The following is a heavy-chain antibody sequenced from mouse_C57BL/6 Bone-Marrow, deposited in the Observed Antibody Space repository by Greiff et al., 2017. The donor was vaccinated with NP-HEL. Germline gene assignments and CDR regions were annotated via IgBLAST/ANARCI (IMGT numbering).Heavy chain of an antibody. CDR3: AVYSNYDYFDY. Sequence: EVKVVESGAELVKPGASVKLSCTASGFNIKDYYMHWVKQRTEQGLEWIGRIDPEDGETKYAPKFQGKATITADTSSNTAYLQLSSLTSEDTAVYYCAVYSNYDYFDYWGQGTTLTVSS. V-gene: IGHV14-2*01. CDR1: GFNIKDYY. J-gene: IGHJ2*01. CDR2: IDPEDGET. D-gene: IGHD2-5*01.